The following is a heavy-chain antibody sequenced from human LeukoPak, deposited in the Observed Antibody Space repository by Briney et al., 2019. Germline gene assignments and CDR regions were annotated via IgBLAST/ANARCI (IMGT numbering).Heavy chain of an antibody. CDR2: ISSSGSTI. J-gene: IGHJ4*02. V-gene: IGHV3-11*01. CDR3: ARDEEVGMAYNEGYFDY. Sequence: PGGSLRLSCAASGFTFSDYYMSWIRQAPGKGLEGGSYISSSGSTIYYADSVKGRFTISRDNAKNSLYLQMNSLRAEDTAVYYCARDEEVGMAYNEGYFDYWGQGTLVTVS. CDR1: GFTFSDYY. D-gene: IGHD1-1*01.